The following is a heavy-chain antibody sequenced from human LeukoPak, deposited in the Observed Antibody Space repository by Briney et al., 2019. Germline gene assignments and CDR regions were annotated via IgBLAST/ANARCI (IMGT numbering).Heavy chain of an antibody. J-gene: IGHJ5*02. CDR1: GYTFTGYY. Sequence: GASVKVSFKASGYTFTGYYMHWVRQAPAQGLEWMGWINPNSGGTNYAQKFQGRVTMTRDTSISTAYMELSRLRSDDTAVYYCARDVGSTSCYPWGQGTLVTVSS. D-gene: IGHD2-2*01. CDR2: INPNSGGT. CDR3: ARDVGSTSCYP. V-gene: IGHV1-2*02.